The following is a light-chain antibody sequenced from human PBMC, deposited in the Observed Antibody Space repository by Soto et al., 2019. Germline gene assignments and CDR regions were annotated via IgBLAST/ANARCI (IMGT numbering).Light chain of an antibody. Sequence: DIQMTQFPSSLSASVGDRVTITCQASQDIRKYLNWYQHKPGKAPKLLIYDASNLETGVPSRFSGSGSGTDFTFTISSLQPEDIATYYCQQYDNPLYTFGQGTKLEIK. V-gene: IGKV1-33*01. CDR1: QDIRKY. J-gene: IGKJ2*01. CDR3: QQYDNPLYT. CDR2: DAS.